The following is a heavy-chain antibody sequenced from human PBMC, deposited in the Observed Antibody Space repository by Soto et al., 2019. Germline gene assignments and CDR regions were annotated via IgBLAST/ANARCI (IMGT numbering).Heavy chain of an antibody. D-gene: IGHD6-19*01. CDR2: ISGSGGST. J-gene: IGHJ3*02. CDR3: AKEGIGSGWYGDAFDI. Sequence: EVQLLESGGGLVQPGGSLRLSCAASGFTFSSYAMSWVRQAPGKGLEWVSAISGSGGSTYYADSVKGRFTISRDNSKNTLDLQMDSLRAEDTAVYYCAKEGIGSGWYGDAFDIWGQGTMVTVSS. V-gene: IGHV3-23*01. CDR1: GFTFSSYA.